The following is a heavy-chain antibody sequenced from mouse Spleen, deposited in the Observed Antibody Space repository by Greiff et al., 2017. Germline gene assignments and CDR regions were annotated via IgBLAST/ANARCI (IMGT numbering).Heavy chain of an antibody. J-gene: IGHJ3*01. D-gene: IGHD1-1*01. CDR2: IDPETGGT. CDR3: TGGSSYGGFAY. V-gene: IGHV1-15*01. Sequence: VQLQQSGAELVRPGASVTLSCKASGYTFTDYEMHWVKQTPVHGLEWIGAIDPETGGTAYNQKFKGKAILTADKSSSTAYMELRSLTSEDSAVYYCTGGSSYGGFAYWGQGTLVTVSA. CDR1: GYTFTDYE.